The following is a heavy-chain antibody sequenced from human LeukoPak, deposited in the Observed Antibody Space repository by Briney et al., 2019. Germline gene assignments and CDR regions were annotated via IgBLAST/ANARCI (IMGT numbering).Heavy chain of an antibody. V-gene: IGHV1-18*01. Sequence: ASVKVSCKASGYTFTSYGISWMRQAPGQGLEWMGWISAYNGNTNYAQKLQGRVTMTTDTSTSTAYMELRSLRSDDTAVCYCARTPRIVVVPAAKNWFDPWGQGTLVTVSS. CDR3: ARTPRIVVVPAAKNWFDP. CDR1: GYTFTSYG. J-gene: IGHJ5*02. CDR2: ISAYNGNT. D-gene: IGHD2-2*01.